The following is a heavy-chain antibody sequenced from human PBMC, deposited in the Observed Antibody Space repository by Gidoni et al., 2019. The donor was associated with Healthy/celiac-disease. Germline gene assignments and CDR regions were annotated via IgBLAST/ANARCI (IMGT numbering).Heavy chain of an antibody. Sequence: QVQLVESGGGVVQPGRSLRLSCAASGFPFSSCGMHWVRQAPGKGLEGVAVIWYDGSNKYYADSVKGRFTISRDNSKNTLYLQMNSLRAEDTAVYYCARDGGRWLQFHDEGFDYWGQGTLVTVSS. V-gene: IGHV3-33*01. CDR3: ARDGGRWLQFHDEGFDY. CDR1: GFPFSSCG. D-gene: IGHD5-12*01. CDR2: IWYDGSNK. J-gene: IGHJ4*02.